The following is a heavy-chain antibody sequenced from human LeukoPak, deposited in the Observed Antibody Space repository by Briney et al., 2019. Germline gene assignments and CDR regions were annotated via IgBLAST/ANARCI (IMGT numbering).Heavy chain of an antibody. D-gene: IGHD3-9*01. CDR2: ISSSGSTI. CDR3: AKSGDAHYDILTGYYATRFLVLDY. V-gene: IGHV3-11*01. J-gene: IGHJ4*02. Sequence: GGSLRLSCAASGFTFSDYHMSWIRQAPGKGLEWVSYISSSGSTIYYADSVKGRFTISRDNAKNSLYLQMNSLRAEDTAVYYCAKSGDAHYDILTGYYATRFLVLDYWGQGTLVTVSS. CDR1: GFTFSDYH.